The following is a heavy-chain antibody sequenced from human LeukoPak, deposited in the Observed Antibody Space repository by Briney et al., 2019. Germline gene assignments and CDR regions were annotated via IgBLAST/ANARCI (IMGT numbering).Heavy chain of an antibody. J-gene: IGHJ5*02. D-gene: IGHD1-26*01. V-gene: IGHV4-59*08. CDR1: GPSITSNY. CDR3: ARRRGGSYYGAWFDG. CDR2: IYFTGGT. Sequence: PSETLSLICTVSGPSITSNYWSCLRQPPGKGLEWLGYIYFTGGTNFNPSLKSRLTISLDTSKNQFSLRLSSVTSADTAVYYCARRRGGSYYGAWFDGWGQGTLVTVSS.